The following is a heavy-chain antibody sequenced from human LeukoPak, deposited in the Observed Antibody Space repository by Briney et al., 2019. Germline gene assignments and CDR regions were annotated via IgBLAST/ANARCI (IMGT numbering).Heavy chain of an antibody. V-gene: IGHV1-2*02. CDR3: ARDFQNRKWYDGPGYYFDF. D-gene: IGHD2-15*01. CDR1: GYTFTGYY. J-gene: IGHJ4*02. Sequence: ASVKVSCKASGYTFTGYYMHWVRQAPGQGLEWMGWINPNSGGTNSAQKFQGRVTMTSDTSISTAYMELTNLKSDDTAVYYCARDFQNRKWYDGPGYYFDFWGQGTLVTVSS. CDR2: INPNSGGT.